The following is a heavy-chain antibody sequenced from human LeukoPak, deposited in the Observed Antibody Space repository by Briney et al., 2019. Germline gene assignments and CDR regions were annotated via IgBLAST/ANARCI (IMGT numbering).Heavy chain of an antibody. J-gene: IGHJ5*02. CDR3: ARVGAVVVPAAIGWFDP. CDR2: IYYSGST. Sequence: SETLSLTCTVSGGSISSYYWSWIRQPPGKGLEWIGYIYYSGSTNYNPSLKSRVTISVDTSKNQFSLKLSSVTAADTAVYYCARVGAVVVPAAIGWFDPWGQGTLVTVSS. D-gene: IGHD2-2*01. V-gene: IGHV4-59*01. CDR1: GGSISSYY.